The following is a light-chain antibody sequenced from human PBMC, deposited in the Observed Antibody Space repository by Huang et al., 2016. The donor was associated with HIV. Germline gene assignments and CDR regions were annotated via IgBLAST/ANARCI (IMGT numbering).Light chain of an antibody. Sequence: VVMTQSPLFLPVTLGQPGSISCRSCQSLVHSDGNTYLTWFQHRPGQSPRRRIYKVSNRDSGVPDRCGGSGSGTDFTLKISRVEAEDLGVYYCMQGTHWPPYTFGQGTKLEIK. CDR2: KVS. CDR3: MQGTHWPPYT. J-gene: IGKJ2*01. CDR1: QSLVHSDGNTY. V-gene: IGKV2-30*02.